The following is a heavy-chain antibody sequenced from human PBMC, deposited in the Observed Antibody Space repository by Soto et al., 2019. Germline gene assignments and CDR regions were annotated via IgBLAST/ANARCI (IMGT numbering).Heavy chain of an antibody. CDR3: ARGKYDTPLDV. V-gene: IGHV1-18*01. D-gene: IGHD3-9*01. J-gene: IGHJ6*02. CDR1: GYTFTSYG. CDR2: ISAYNGNT. Sequence: QVQLVQSGAEVKKPGASVKVSCKASGYTFTSYGISWVRQAPGQGLEWMGWISAYNGNTNYAQKLQGRVTMTTDTYTSKAYLGLRSLRSDDTAGYYCARGKYDTPLDVWGQGTTVTVSS.